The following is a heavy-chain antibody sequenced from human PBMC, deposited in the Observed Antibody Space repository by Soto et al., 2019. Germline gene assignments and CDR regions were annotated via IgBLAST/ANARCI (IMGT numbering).Heavy chain of an antibody. J-gene: IGHJ5*02. CDR1: GFNFGSYG. CDR2: IWYDGSNK. D-gene: IGHD1-26*01. V-gene: IGHV3-33*01. CDR3: ARVSGSFAGYLDP. Sequence: QVQLVESGGGVVQPGRSLRLSCAASGFNFGSYGMHWVRQAPGKGLEWVAVIWYDGSNKYYADSVKGRFTISRDNSKNTMYVQMNSLRVEDTAMYYWARVSGSFAGYLDPWGRGALVTVSS.